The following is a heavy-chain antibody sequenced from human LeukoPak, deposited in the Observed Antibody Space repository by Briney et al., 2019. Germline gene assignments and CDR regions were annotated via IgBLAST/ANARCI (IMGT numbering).Heavy chain of an antibody. CDR1: GFIFSTYS. V-gene: IGHV3-21*01. J-gene: IGHJ4*02. CDR2: ISTGSSHI. CDR3: ARGAAGFDY. Sequence: GGSLRLSCAASGFIFSTYSMNWVRQAPGKGLEWVSSISTGSSHIYYADSVKGRFTISRENAKNSVYLEMNSLEAGDTAVYYCARGAAGFDYWGQGTLVSVSS. D-gene: IGHD6-13*01.